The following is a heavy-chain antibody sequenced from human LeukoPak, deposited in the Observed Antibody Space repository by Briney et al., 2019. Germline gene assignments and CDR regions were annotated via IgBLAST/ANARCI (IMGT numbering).Heavy chain of an antibody. CDR2: ISKDGSDK. Sequence: GGSLRLSCAASGFTVSGNYMSWVRQAPGKGLEWVAVISKDGSDKYYPGSVRGRFTISRDNSKNTIYLQMDSLRAENTAIYYCARDYWWNYDYWGQGTLVTVSS. CDR1: GFTVSGNY. D-gene: IGHD1-7*01. V-gene: IGHV3-30-3*01. CDR3: ARDYWWNYDY. J-gene: IGHJ4*02.